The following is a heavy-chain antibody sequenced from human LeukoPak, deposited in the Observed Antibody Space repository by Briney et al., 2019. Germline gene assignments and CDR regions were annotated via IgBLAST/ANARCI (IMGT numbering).Heavy chain of an antibody. CDR3: ARGILRLGELSLLNWFDP. Sequence: ASVKVSCKASGYTFTGYYMHWVRQAPGQGLEWMGWINPNSGGTNYAQKFQGRVTMTRDTSISTAYMELSRLRSDDTAVYYCARGILRLGELSLLNWFDPWGQGTLVTVSS. D-gene: IGHD3-16*02. CDR2: INPNSGGT. J-gene: IGHJ5*02. CDR1: GYTFTGYY. V-gene: IGHV1-2*02.